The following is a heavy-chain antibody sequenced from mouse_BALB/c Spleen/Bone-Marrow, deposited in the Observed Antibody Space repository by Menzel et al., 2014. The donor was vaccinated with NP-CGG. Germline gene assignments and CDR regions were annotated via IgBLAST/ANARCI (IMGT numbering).Heavy chain of an antibody. CDR2: ISSGGSYT. J-gene: IGHJ3*01. CDR3: TRDQTGYFAY. D-gene: IGHD4-1*01. CDR1: GFTFSSYT. V-gene: IGHV5-6-4*01. Sequence: EVKVVESGGGLVKPGGSLKLSCAASGFTFSSYTMSWVRQTPEKRLEWVATISSGGSYTYYPDSVKGRFTISRDNAKNTLYLQMSSLKSEDTAMYYCTRDQTGYFAYWGQGTLVTVPA.